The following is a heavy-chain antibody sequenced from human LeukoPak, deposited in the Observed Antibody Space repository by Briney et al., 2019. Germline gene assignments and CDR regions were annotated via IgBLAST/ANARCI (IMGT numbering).Heavy chain of an antibody. CDR3: AKKLLWFGEVIDY. V-gene: IGHV3-23*01. Sequence: GGSLRLSCAASGFTFSSYAMSWVRQAPGNGLEWVSAISGSGGSTYYADSVKGRFTISRDNSKNTLYLQMDSLRAEDTAVYYCAKKLLWFGEVIDYWGQGTLVTVSS. CDR1: GFTFSSYA. D-gene: IGHD3-10*01. J-gene: IGHJ4*02. CDR2: ISGSGGST.